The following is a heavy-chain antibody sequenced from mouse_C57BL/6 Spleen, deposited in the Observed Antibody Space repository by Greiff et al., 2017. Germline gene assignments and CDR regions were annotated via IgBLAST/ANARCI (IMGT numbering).Heavy chain of an antibody. CDR3: ARAAETAHYFDY. J-gene: IGHJ2*01. D-gene: IGHD3-2*01. V-gene: IGHV1-55*01. Sequence: VQLQQPGAELVKPGASVKMSCKASGYTFTSYWITWVKQRPGQGLEWIGDIYPGSGSTNYNEKFKSKATLTVDTSSSTAYMQLSSLTSEDSAVYYCARAAETAHYFDYWGQGTTLTVSS. CDR2: IYPGSGST. CDR1: GYTFTSYW.